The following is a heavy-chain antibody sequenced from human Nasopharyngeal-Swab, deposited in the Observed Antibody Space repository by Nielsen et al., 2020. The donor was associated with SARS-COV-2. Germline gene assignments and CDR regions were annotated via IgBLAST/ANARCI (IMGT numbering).Heavy chain of an antibody. CDR2: IYYSGST. CDR3: ARGIFGVPLEVYNWFDP. CDR1: GGSISSYY. Sequence: SETLSLTCTVSGGSISSYYWSWIRQPPGKGLEWIGYIYYSGSTNYNPSLKSRVTISVDTSKNQFSLKLGSVTAADTAVYYCARGIFGVPLEVYNWFDPWGQGTLVTVSS. V-gene: IGHV4-59*13. J-gene: IGHJ5*02. D-gene: IGHD3-3*01.